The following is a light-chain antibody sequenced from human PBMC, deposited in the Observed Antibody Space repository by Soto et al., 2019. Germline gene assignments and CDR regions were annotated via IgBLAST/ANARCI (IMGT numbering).Light chain of an antibody. CDR1: SSDVGYYNY. J-gene: IGLJ1*01. CDR3: SSYTSSSTYV. CDR2: DVN. V-gene: IGLV2-14*01. Sequence: QSALTQPASVSGSPGQSIAISCTGTSSDVGYYNYVSWYQQHPGKAPKVMIYDVNNRPSGVSDRFSGSKSGNTASLTISGLQAEDEADYYCSSYTSSSTYVFGTGTKATVL.